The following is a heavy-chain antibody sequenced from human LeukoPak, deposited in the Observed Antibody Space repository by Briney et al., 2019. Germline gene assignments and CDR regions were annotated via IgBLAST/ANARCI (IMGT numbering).Heavy chain of an antibody. J-gene: IGHJ4*02. V-gene: IGHV4-39*01. CDR2: IYYSGSA. Sequence: PSETLSLTCTVSGGSVSSSNDYWGWIRQPPGKGLEWIGNIYYSGSAWYNPSLKSRVTISVDTSKNQFSLKLSSVTAADTAVYYCARSYSSGWFHFDHWGQGTLVTVSS. CDR3: ARSYSSGWFHFDH. D-gene: IGHD6-19*01. CDR1: GGSVSSSNDY.